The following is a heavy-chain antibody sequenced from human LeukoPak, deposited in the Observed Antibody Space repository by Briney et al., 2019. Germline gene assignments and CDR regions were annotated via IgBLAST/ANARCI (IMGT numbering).Heavy chain of an antibody. D-gene: IGHD5-18*01. CDR2: INSDGSIT. V-gene: IGHV3-74*01. CDR1: GFTFTTYW. Sequence: GGSLRLSCAASGFTFTTYWTHWVRHAPGKGLVWVSHINSDGSITSYAASVKGRFTISRDNAKNTLYLQMNSLRAEDTAVYYCARDAVDTANAVWGQGTTVTVSS. J-gene: IGHJ6*02. CDR3: ARDAVDTANAV.